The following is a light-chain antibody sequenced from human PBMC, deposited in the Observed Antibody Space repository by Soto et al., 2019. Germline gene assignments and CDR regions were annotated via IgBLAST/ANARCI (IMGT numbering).Light chain of an antibody. CDR3: AAWDDSLNGSYV. V-gene: IGLV1-44*01. Sequence: QSVLTQPPSASGTPGQRVTISCSVSSSNIGSNTVNWYQQLPGTAPKLLIYSNNQRPSGVPDRFSGSKSGTSASLAISGLQSEDEADYYCAAWDDSLNGSYVFGTGTKVTLL. CDR2: SNN. CDR1: SSNIGSNT. J-gene: IGLJ1*01.